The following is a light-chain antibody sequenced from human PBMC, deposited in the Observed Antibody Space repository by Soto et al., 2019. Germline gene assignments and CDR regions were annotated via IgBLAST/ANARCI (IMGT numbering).Light chain of an antibody. V-gene: IGKV1-39*01. CDR1: QSISTY. CDR2: DAS. CDR3: QQSYMDPIT. Sequence: IQMTQSPSSLSASVGNRVTITCRASQSISTYLNWYQKKPGKAHNLLIYDASRLLSGVPLRFNGSACGIDFTLSISSVQTEDFAIYFCQQSYMDPITIGQVTQLAI. J-gene: IGKJ5*01.